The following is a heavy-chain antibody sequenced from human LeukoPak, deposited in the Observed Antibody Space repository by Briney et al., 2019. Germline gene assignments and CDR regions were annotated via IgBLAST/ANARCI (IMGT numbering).Heavy chain of an antibody. J-gene: IGHJ4*02. CDR2: INGDGSTL. Sequence: GGSLRLSCAASGFAFSSNWMHWVRQAPGKGLVWVSRINGDGSTLSYADSVKGRFTISRDNAKNTLYLQMNSLRAEDTAVYYCVRDFGESSGYYFDYWGQGTLVTVSS. CDR1: GFAFSSNW. CDR3: VRDFGESSGYYFDY. V-gene: IGHV3-74*01. D-gene: IGHD3-22*01.